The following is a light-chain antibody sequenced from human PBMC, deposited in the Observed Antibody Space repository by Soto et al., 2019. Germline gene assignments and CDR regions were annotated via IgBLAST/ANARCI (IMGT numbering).Light chain of an antibody. CDR1: QSVSSN. CDR2: GAS. V-gene: IGKV3-15*01. J-gene: IGKJ1*01. CDR3: QQYNNWPPWT. Sequence: EIVMTQSPATLSVSPGERATLSCRASQSVSSNLAWYQQKPGQAPRLLIYGASTRATGIPARFSGIGSGTEFTLTISSLHSEDFAVYYCQQYNNWPPWTFGQGTKVEIK.